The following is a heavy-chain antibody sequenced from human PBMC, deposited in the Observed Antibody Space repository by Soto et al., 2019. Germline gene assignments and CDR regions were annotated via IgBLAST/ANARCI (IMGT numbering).Heavy chain of an antibody. CDR3: ARSSERRESHVYGMDV. J-gene: IGHJ6*02. Sequence: VQVVQSGAEVKKPGSSVKVSCRTSGGSFNTYAISWVRQAPGHGLEWMGGLIPIFGKPNYAQKFQDRVTISADEFSNTGYMELTRLRSEDTAVYYCARSSERRESHVYGMDVWGLGTPVIVSS. CDR1: GGSFNTYA. V-gene: IGHV1-69*01. D-gene: IGHD1-1*01. CDR2: LIPIFGKP.